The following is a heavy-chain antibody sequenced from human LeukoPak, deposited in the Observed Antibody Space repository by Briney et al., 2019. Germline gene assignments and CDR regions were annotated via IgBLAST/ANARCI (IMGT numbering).Heavy chain of an antibody. D-gene: IGHD3-10*01. J-gene: IGHJ6*02. CDR2: INHSGST. Sequence: SETLSLTCAVYGGSFSGYYWSWIRQPPGKGLEWIGEINHSGSTNYNPSLKSRVTISVDTSKNQFSLKLSSVTAADTAVYYCARLFPSAKSHYYYYGMDVWGQGTTVTVSS. V-gene: IGHV4-34*01. CDR3: ARLFPSAKSHYYYYGMDV. CDR1: GGSFSGYY.